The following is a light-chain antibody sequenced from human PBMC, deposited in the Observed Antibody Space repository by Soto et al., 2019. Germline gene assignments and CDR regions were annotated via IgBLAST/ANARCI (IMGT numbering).Light chain of an antibody. V-gene: IGKV3-15*01. Sequence: EVVFTQSPATLSVSPGDRATLSCRASQYIGSAVAWYHQRSGQAPRLLIFDASIRVPTTPARFSGSVAGTEFTLTISSLESEDFAVYFCQQYGDRTRTFGQGTKVDIK. CDR2: DAS. CDR3: QQYGDRTRT. J-gene: IGKJ1*01. CDR1: QYIGSA.